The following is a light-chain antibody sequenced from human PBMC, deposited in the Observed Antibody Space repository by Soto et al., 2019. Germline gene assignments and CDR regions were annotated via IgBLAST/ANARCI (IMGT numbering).Light chain of an antibody. CDR3: QQYNNWQLT. CDR1: QSVSSN. Sequence: EIVMTQSPATLSVSPGERATLSCRASQSVSSNLAWYQQKPGQAPRLLIYGASTRATGIPARFSGSGSGTEFTLTISSLQSADFAVYYCQQYNNWQLTFGGGAKVEIK. J-gene: IGKJ4*01. CDR2: GAS. V-gene: IGKV3-15*01.